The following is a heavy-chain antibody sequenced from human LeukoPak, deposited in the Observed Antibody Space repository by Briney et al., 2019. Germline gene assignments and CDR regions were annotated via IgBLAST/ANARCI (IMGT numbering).Heavy chain of an antibody. CDR3: ARVPLFLGGPYYYYGMDV. J-gene: IGHJ6*02. Sequence: PGGSLRLSCAASGFTFSTYTMNWVRQPPGKGLEWVSNIATSSSTIYYADSVKGRFTISRDNAKNSLYLQMNSLRADDTAVYYCARVPLFLGGPYYYYGMDVWGQGTTVTVSS. D-gene: IGHD3-3*01. V-gene: IGHV3-48*01. CDR2: IATSSSTI. CDR1: GFTFSTYT.